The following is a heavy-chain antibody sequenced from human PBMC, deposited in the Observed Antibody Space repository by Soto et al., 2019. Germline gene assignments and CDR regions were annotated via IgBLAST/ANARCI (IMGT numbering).Heavy chain of an antibody. CDR2: IYWSASGT. CDR3: VRDMQPGGANY. Sequence: GGSLRLSCAASGITPNHYAMHWVRQTPGRGLEWVSGIYWSASGTGYADSVKGRFTVSRDNAKNSLFLQMESLRIEDTALYYCVRDMQPGGANYWGPGTQVTVSS. CDR1: GITPNHYA. J-gene: IGHJ4*02. V-gene: IGHV3-9*02.